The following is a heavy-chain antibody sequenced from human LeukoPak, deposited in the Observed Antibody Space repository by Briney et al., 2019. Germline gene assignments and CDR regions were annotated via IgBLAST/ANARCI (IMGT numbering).Heavy chain of an antibody. J-gene: IGHJ4*02. CDR1: GFTVSSNY. D-gene: IGHD2-21*01. CDR3: TTIPADSDY. Sequence: PGGSLRLSCAASGFTVSSNYMTWVRQAPGKGLEWVSVIYTGGSTYYADSVKGRFTISRDNSKNTLYLQMNSLRAEDTAVYYCTTIPADSDYWGQGTLVTASP. CDR2: IYTGGST. V-gene: IGHV3-53*01.